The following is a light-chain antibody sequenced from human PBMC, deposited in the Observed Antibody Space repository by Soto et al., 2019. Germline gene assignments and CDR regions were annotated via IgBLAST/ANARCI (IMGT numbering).Light chain of an antibody. Sequence: DIHMTQCPSSLSASVGDIVTITCRASQNGGTYVNWYQQKPGTAPKRLIYVSSSLQSGVPSRFSGHGAGTHFTLTISSLQREDFGMYFCQQTDSFPHTFGRGTRLE. CDR2: VSS. V-gene: IGKV1-39*01. CDR1: QNGGTY. J-gene: IGKJ2*01. CDR3: QQTDSFPHT.